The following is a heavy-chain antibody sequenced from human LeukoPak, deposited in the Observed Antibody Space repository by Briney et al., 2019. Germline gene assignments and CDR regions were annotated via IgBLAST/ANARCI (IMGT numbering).Heavy chain of an antibody. J-gene: IGHJ4*02. CDR2: INPSGGST. V-gene: IGHV1-46*01. D-gene: IGHD2-2*01. CDR3: ARGRGYCSSTSCPPGY. CDR1: GYTFTSYY. Sequence: ASVKVSCKASGYTFTSYYMHWVRQAPGQGLEWMGIINPSGGSTSYAQKFQGRVTMTRDTSTSTVYMELSSLGSEDTAVYYCARGRGYCSSTSCPPGYWGQGTLVTVSS.